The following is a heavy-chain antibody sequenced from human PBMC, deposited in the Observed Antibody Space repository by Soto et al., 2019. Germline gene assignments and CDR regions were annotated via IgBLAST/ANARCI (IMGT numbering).Heavy chain of an antibody. J-gene: IGHJ4*02. CDR1: GFTFSSYA. D-gene: IGHD2-21*02. Sequence: EVQLLESGGGLVPPGGSLRLFSAASGFTFSSYAMTWVRQAPGKGLEWVSGISGSGVSTYYADSVKGRFTISRDNSKNTLYLTMNSLRAEDTALYYCARGSRADCYLDSDYWGQGTLVTVSS. CDR3: ARGSRADCYLDSDY. CDR2: ISGSGVST. V-gene: IGHV3-23*01.